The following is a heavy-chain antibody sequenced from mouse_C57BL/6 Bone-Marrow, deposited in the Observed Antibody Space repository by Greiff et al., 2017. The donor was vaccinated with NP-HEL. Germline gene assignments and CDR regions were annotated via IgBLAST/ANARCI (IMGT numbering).Heavy chain of an antibody. J-gene: IGHJ4*01. CDR3: AREGKDYAMDY. V-gene: IGHV1-19*01. CDR2: INPYNGGT. CDR1: GYTFTDYY. Sequence: EVQVVESGPVLVKPGASVKMSCKASGYTFTDYYMNWVKQSHGKSLEWIGVINPYNGGTSYNQKFKGKATLTVDKSSSTAYMELNSLTSEDSAVYYCAREGKDYAMDYWGQGTSVTVSS.